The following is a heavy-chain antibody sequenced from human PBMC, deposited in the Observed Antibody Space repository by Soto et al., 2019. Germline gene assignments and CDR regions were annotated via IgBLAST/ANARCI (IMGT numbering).Heavy chain of an antibody. CDR2: TYYRSKWYN. J-gene: IGHJ6*02. Sequence: SQTLSLTCAISGDSVSSNSAAWNWIRQSPSRGLEWLGRTYYRSKWYNDYAVSVKSRITINPDTSKNQFSLQLNSVTPEDTAVYYCARAVIAATEVVLGYYGMDVWGQGTTVTVSS. CDR1: GDSVSSNSAA. D-gene: IGHD6-6*01. CDR3: ARAVIAATEVVLGYYGMDV. V-gene: IGHV6-1*01.